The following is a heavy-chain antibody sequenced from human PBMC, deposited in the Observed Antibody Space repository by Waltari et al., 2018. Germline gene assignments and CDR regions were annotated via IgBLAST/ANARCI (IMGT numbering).Heavy chain of an antibody. V-gene: IGHV3-7*01. Sequence: EVQLVESGGGLVQPGGPLRLSGVASGFTFSTHWMTWVRQAPGKGLEWVGNIKPDGSETYYVESVKGRFTISKDNAKNSLYLQMNNLRAEDTAVYYCTKGGHVDFCGPGSLVTVSS. D-gene: IGHD3-10*01. CDR2: IKPDGSET. J-gene: IGHJ4*02. CDR1: GFTFSTHW. CDR3: TKGGHVDF.